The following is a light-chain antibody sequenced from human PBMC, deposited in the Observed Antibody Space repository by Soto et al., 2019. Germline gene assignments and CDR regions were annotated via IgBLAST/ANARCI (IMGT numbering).Light chain of an antibody. Sequence: EIVLTQSPGTLSLSPGERATLSCRASQSVSSSYLAWFQQKPGQAPRLLIYGASSRATGIPDRFSGSGSGTDFTLTISSLEPEDVAIYYCQQRRDWPLTFGGGTKVDIK. J-gene: IGKJ4*01. CDR3: QQRRDWPLT. CDR1: QSVSSSY. V-gene: IGKV3D-20*02. CDR2: GAS.